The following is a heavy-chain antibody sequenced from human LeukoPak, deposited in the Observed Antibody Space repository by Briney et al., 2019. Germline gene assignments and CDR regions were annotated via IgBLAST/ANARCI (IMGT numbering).Heavy chain of an antibody. Sequence: PGGSLRLSCAASGFTFTNAWMSWVRQAPGKGLEWVSLIYSGGSTFYADSVKGRFTISRDNSKNTLYLQMNTLRAEDTAMYYCARVEMATVAYWGQGTLVTVSS. CDR2: IYSGGST. V-gene: IGHV3-53*01. D-gene: IGHD5-24*01. CDR3: ARVEMATVAY. J-gene: IGHJ4*02. CDR1: GFTFTNAW.